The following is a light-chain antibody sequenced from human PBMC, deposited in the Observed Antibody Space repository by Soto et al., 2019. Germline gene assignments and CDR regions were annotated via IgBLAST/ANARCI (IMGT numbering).Light chain of an antibody. CDR3: QQYNNWPPYT. J-gene: IGKJ2*01. CDR1: QSVGRN. CDR2: GAF. Sequence: EVVMTQSPATLSVSPGERGTLSCRASQSVGRNLAWYQQKPGQAPRLLIYGAFTRATGIPARFSGSGSGTEFTLTISSLQSEDFAVYYCQQYNNWPPYTFGQGTKLEIK. V-gene: IGKV3-15*01.